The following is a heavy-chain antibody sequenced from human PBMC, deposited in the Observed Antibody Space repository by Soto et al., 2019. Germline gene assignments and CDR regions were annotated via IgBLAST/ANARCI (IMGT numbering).Heavy chain of an antibody. CDR1: GGSMSGYY. CDR2: VYYTGST. J-gene: IGHJ4*02. CDR3: ARSIAVPSGHIDH. Sequence: QVQLQESGPGLVKPSETLSLTCRVSGGSMSGYYWSWVRLAPGKGLEWIGYVYYTGSTNYNPSLQSRVSISVDTSNKPFSLSLSLVTAADTAVYFCARSIAVPSGHIDHWGQGIRVTISS. D-gene: IGHD6-6*01. V-gene: IGHV4-59*01.